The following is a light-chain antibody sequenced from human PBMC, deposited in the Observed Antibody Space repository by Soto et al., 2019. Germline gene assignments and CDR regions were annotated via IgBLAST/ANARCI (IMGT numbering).Light chain of an antibody. CDR3: QQRTNWLT. CDR1: QSVSGY. Sequence: EIVMTQSPGTVSVFPGETVTLSCRASQSVSGYLDWFHQKPGQAPRLLIYDASNRATGIPARFSGSGSGTDFTLTISSLEPEDFAVYYCQQRTNWLTFGGGTKVDIK. J-gene: IGKJ4*01. V-gene: IGKV3-11*01. CDR2: DAS.